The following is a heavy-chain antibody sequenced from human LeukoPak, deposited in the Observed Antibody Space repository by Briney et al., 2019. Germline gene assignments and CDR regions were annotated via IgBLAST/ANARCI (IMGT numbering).Heavy chain of an antibody. D-gene: IGHD3-22*01. Sequence: PGGSLRLSCAASGFTFSSYAMHWVRQAPGKGLEWVAVISYDGSNKYYADSVKGRFTISRDNSKNTLYLQMNSLRAEDTAVYYCAKTWLNVYYDSSGPSGWLDPWGQGTLVIVAS. CDR3: AKTWLNVYYDSSGPSGWLDP. CDR2: ISYDGSNK. J-gene: IGHJ5*02. V-gene: IGHV3-30-3*02. CDR1: GFTFSSYA.